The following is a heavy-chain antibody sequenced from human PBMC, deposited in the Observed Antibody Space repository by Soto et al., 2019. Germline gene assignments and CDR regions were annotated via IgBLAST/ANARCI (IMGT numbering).Heavy chain of an antibody. D-gene: IGHD6-13*01. CDR3: ANAAGAAAGRSRCFDS. J-gene: IGHJ4*02. CDR2: ISGSGGNT. CDR1: GFTFTGYG. Sequence: EVQLLESGGDLVQAGGSLRLSCADSGFTFTGYGMSWVRQAPGEGLEWVSTISGSGGNTYYPDSVKGRFTISKDNSKNTLYLQLNSLSAEDTAVYYCANAAGAAAGRSRCFDSWGQGTIVTVSP. V-gene: IGHV3-23*01.